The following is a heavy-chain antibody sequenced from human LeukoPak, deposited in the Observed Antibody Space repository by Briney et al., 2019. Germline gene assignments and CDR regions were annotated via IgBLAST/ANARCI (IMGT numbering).Heavy chain of an antibody. CDR1: GYTFTSYY. CDR3: ARRAWGARRGLSFDY. J-gene: IGHJ4*02. V-gene: IGHV1-46*01. Sequence: ASVTVSCTSSGYTFTSYYMHWVRQAPGQGLEWMGIINPSGGSTSYAQKFQGRVTITRDTSTSTVYMELSSLRSEDTAVYYCARRAWGARRGLSFDYWGQGTLVTVSS. D-gene: IGHD1-26*01. CDR2: INPSGGST.